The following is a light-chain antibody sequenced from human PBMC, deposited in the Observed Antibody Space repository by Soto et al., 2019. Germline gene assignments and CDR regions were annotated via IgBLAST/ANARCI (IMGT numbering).Light chain of an antibody. J-gene: IGLJ2*01. CDR1: SSDVGGYDR. Sequence: QPVLTQPASVSGSPGQSITISCTGTSSDVGGYDRVSWYQQHPGKAPKVILFEVTYRPSGISYRFSGSKSGNTASLTISGLQPDDEADYYCSSYTTGSNYVVFGGGTQLTV. V-gene: IGLV2-14*01. CDR2: EVT. CDR3: SSYTTGSNYVV.